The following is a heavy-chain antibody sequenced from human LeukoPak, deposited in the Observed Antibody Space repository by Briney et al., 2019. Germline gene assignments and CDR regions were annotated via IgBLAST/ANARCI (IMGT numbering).Heavy chain of an antibody. V-gene: IGHV3-48*01. Sequence: GGSLRLSCAASGFTFSSYSMNWVRQAPGKGLEWVSYISTGSSIIYHADSVKGRFTISRDNAENSLYLQMNSLRAEDTAVYYCARVEASGYDYGAFDYWGQGTLVTVSS. D-gene: IGHD5-12*01. CDR1: GFTFSSYS. CDR2: ISTGSSII. J-gene: IGHJ4*02. CDR3: ARVEASGYDYGAFDY.